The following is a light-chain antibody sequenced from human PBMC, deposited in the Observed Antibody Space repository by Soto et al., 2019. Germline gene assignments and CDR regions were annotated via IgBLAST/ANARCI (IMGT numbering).Light chain of an antibody. CDR2: DAS. CDR1: QSVGSY. J-gene: IGKJ5*01. Sequence: EIVLTQSPATLSLSPGERATLSCRASQSVGSYLAWYQQKPGQAPRLLMYDASNRATGIPARFSGSGSGTDFTLTISNLEPEDFAVYYCQQRSNWPQITFGQGTRLEIK. V-gene: IGKV3-11*01. CDR3: QQRSNWPQIT.